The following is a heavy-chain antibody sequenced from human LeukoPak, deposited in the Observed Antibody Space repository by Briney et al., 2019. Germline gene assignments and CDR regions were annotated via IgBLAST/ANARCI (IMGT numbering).Heavy chain of an antibody. J-gene: IGHJ4*02. Sequence: GGSLRLSCAASGFTFSSYSMNWVRQAPGKGLEWVSSISSSSSYIYYADSVKGRFTISRDNAKNSLYLQMDSLRAEDTAFYYCARDVKTYTSGSYDYWGQGTLVTVSS. D-gene: IGHD3-10*01. CDR2: ISSSSSYI. CDR1: GFTFSSYS. V-gene: IGHV3-21*04. CDR3: ARDVKTYTSGSYDY.